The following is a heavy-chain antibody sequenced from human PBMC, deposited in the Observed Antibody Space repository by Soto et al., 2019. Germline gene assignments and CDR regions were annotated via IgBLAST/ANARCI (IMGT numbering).Heavy chain of an antibody. D-gene: IGHD3-10*01. CDR2: INHSGST. CDR3: ARASMTMVRGAPVGGKKYGMDV. Sequence: PSETLSLTCAVYGGSFSGYSWRWIRQPPGKGLEWIGEINHSGSTNYNPSLKSRVTISVDTSKNQCALKLSSVTAADTAVYYCARASMTMVRGAPVGGKKYGMDVWGQGTTVTVS. V-gene: IGHV4-34*01. J-gene: IGHJ6*02. CDR1: GGSFSGYS.